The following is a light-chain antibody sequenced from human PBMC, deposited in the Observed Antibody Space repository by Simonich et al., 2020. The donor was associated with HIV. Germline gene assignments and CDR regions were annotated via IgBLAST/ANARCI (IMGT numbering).Light chain of an antibody. CDR2: WAS. J-gene: IGKJ1*01. CDR3: QQYYITPQT. CDR1: QSVLYSSNNKNY. V-gene: IGKV4-1*01. Sequence: DIVMTQSPDSLAVSLGERATINCKSSQSVLYSSNNKNYLAWYQQKPGQPPNLLIYWASTREAGVPDRVSGSGSETDFTLTISSLQVEDVAVYYCQQYYITPQTFGQGTKVEIK.